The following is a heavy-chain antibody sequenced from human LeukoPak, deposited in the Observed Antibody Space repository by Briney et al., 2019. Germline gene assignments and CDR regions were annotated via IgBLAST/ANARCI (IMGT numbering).Heavy chain of an antibody. V-gene: IGHV4-39*02. CDR1: GASISGSSHYF. Sequence: ASETLSLTCTVSGASISGSSHYFWGWIRQTPGKGLEWIGSIYYSGITYYTPSLKSRLTISVDTSRNQFSLKLSSVTAADTAVYYCAREREGPYGYLDYWGQGILVTVSS. J-gene: IGHJ4*02. CDR3: AREREGPYGYLDY. CDR2: IYYSGIT. D-gene: IGHD4-17*01.